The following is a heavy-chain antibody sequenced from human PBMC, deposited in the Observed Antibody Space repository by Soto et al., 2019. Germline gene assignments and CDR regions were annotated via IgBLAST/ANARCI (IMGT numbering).Heavy chain of an antibody. CDR2: IWYDGSNK. CDR1: GFTFSNYG. D-gene: IGHD3-3*01. V-gene: IGHV3-33*01. CDR3: ARDTTRRHYGFWSALRSYYYYGMDV. J-gene: IGHJ6*02. Sequence: GGSLRLSCAASGFTFSNYGMHWVRQAPGKGLEWVAVIWYDGSNKYYADSVKGRFTISRDNSKNTLYLQMNSLRAEDTAVYYCARDTTRRHYGFWSALRSYYYYGMDVWGQGTTVTVSS.